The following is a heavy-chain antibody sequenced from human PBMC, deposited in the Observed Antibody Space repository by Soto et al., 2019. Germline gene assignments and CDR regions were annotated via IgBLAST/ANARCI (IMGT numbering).Heavy chain of an antibody. D-gene: IGHD4-17*01. CDR2: IKNKADGGTT. V-gene: IGHV3-15*01. Sequence: EVQLVESGGDLVKPGGCLRLSCAASGITFTNAWMSWVRQAPGKGLEWVGGIKNKADGGTTDYAAPVRGRFTISRDDSKNTLFLQMNSLETEDTAVYYCTTDPGDYEDFWGRGTLVTVSS. CDR1: GITFTNAW. CDR3: TTDPGDYEDF. J-gene: IGHJ4*02.